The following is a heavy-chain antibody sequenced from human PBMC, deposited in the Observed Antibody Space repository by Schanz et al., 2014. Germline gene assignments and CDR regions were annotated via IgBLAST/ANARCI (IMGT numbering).Heavy chain of an antibody. CDR1: GASISSRDFY. V-gene: IGHV4-31*03. J-gene: IGHJ4*02. CDR2: ISYSGRT. CDR3: SRGECSSTSCHEVAPPDD. Sequence: QVQLQESGPGVVKPSQTLSLTCTVSGASISSRDFYWSWIRQFPGKGLEWIGYISYSGRTYYSPSLKSRLTMSVDTSKNQFSLRLSSVTAADTAIYYYSRGECSSTSCHEVAPPDDWGQGTLXTVSS. D-gene: IGHD2-2*01.